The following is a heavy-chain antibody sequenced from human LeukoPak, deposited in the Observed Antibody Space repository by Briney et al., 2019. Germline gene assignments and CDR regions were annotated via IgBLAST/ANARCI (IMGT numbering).Heavy chain of an antibody. D-gene: IGHD3-22*01. Sequence: PGGSLRLSCAATGFTFSRYAMSWVRQAPGKGLEWVSLISGSGGSTKYADSVKGRFTISRDNSKYTLYLQMNSLRAEDTAVYYCAKDQYDSSGPFDNWGQGTLVTVSS. CDR2: ISGSGGST. CDR1: GFTFSRYA. CDR3: AKDQYDSSGPFDN. V-gene: IGHV3-23*01. J-gene: IGHJ4*02.